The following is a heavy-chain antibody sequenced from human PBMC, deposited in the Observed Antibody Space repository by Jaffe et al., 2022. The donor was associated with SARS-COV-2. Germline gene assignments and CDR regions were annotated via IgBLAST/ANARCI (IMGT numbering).Heavy chain of an antibody. V-gene: IGHV3-20*04. CDR1: GITFDGYG. J-gene: IGHJ5*02. CDR3: ARDGADSGDYGRWFDP. D-gene: IGHD4-17*01. CDR2: IHWNGGST. Sequence: EEQLVESGGGVVRPGGSLRLSCVSGITFDGYGLNWVRQVPGKGLEWVSGIHWNGGSTGYADSVRGRFIISRDNAKNSLYLQMNSLRADDTALYYCARDGADSGDYGRWFDPWGQGTLVTVSS.